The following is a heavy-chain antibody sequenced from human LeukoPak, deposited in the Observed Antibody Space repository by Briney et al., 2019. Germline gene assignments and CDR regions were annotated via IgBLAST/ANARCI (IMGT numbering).Heavy chain of an antibody. D-gene: IGHD3-16*01. CDR1: GFTFSNYA. CDR3: ARGGPPDY. J-gene: IGHJ4*02. V-gene: IGHV3-30*04. CDR2: TSYDGSNE. Sequence: GRSLRLSCAASGFTFSNYAMLWARQAPGKGLEWVAVTSYDGSNEYYADSVKGRFTISRVSSKNTLYLQMSSLRAEDSALYYCARGGPPDYWGQGTLVTVSS.